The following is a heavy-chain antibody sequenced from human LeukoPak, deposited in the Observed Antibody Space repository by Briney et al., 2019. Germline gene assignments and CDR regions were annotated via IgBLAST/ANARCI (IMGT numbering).Heavy chain of an antibody. D-gene: IGHD3-22*01. CDR2: IIPIFGTA. V-gene: IGHV1-69*05. CDR1: GGTFSSYA. Sequence: SVKVSCKASGGTFSSYAISWVRQAPGQGLEWMGRIIPIFGTANYAQKFQGRVTITTDESTSTAYMELSSLRSEDTAVYYCARERYYVSSGYYFFDYWGQGTLVTVSS. J-gene: IGHJ4*02. CDR3: ARERYYVSSGYYFFDY.